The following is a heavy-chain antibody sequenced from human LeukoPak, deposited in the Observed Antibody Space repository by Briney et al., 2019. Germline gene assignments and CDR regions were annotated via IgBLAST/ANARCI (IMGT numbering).Heavy chain of an antibody. CDR2: INHSGST. J-gene: IGHJ4*02. CDR1: GGSFSGYY. V-gene: IGHV4-34*01. Sequence: SETLSLTCAVYGGSFSGYYLSWIRQPPGKGLEWIGEINHSGSTNYNPSLKSRVTISVDTSKNQFSLKLSSVTAADTAVYYCARHVSGYYYPFDSWGQGTLVTVSS. D-gene: IGHD3-22*01. CDR3: ARHVSGYYYPFDS.